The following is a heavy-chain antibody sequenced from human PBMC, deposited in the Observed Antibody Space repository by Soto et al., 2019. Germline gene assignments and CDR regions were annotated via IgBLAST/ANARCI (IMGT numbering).Heavy chain of an antibody. D-gene: IGHD3-22*01. CDR2: IDPSDSQT. J-gene: IGHJ4*02. CDR3: ARQIYDSDTGPNFQYYFDS. CDR1: GYSFAGYW. V-gene: IGHV5-10-1*01. Sequence: GESLKISCKGSGYSFAGYWITWVRQKPGKGLEWMGRIDPSDSQTYYSPSFRGHVTISVTKSITTVFLQWSSLRASDTAMYYCARQIYDSDTGPNFQYYFDSWGQGSPVTVSS.